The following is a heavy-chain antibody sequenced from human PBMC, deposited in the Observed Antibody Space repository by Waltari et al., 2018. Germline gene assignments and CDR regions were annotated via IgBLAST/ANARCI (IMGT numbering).Heavy chain of an antibody. CDR3: ARGRGKRKVVVILFDY. D-gene: IGHD3-22*01. Sequence: QVQLVQSGAEVKKPGASVKVSCKASGYTFTSYDINWVRQATGQGLEWMGWMNPNSGNTGYAQKCQGRVTMTRNTSISTAYMELSSLRSEDTAVYYCARGRGKRKVVVILFDYWGQGTLVTVSS. J-gene: IGHJ4*02. V-gene: IGHV1-8*01. CDR2: MNPNSGNT. CDR1: GYTFTSYD.